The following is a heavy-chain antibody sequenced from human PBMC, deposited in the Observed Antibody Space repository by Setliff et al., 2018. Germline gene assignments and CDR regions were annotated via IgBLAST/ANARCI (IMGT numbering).Heavy chain of an antibody. D-gene: IGHD2-15*01. CDR2: ISSYNDVT. Sequence: ASVKVSCKASGHIFSSYGISWVRQAPGQGLEWMGWISSYNDVTNYEQRFQGRVTMTTDTSASAAYMELGGLRPDDTAIYYCAISSLSICSGGSCPNAFDIWGQGTRVTVSS. J-gene: IGHJ3*02. CDR1: GHIFSSYG. V-gene: IGHV1-18*01. CDR3: AISSLSICSGGSCPNAFDI.